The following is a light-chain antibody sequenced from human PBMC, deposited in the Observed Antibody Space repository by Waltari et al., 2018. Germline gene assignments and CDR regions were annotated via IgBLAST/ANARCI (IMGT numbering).Light chain of an antibody. CDR1: NLGRKS. V-gene: IGLV3-21*04. CDR3: QVWDYIQGV. J-gene: IGLJ3*02. CDR2: YDS. Sequence: SYVLTQPPSVSVAPGKTARITCGGNNLGRKSVHWYQQKAGQAPVLVIHYDSGRPTRIPERFSGSTSGDTATLSISRVEAGDEADYFCQVWDYIQGVFGGGTKLTVL.